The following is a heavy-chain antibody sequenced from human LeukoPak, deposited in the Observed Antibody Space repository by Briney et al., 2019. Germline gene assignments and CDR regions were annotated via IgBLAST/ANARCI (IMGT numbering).Heavy chain of an antibody. CDR3: ARQKYYYDSSGEVNWFDP. CDR2: IYYSGST. J-gene: IGHJ5*02. CDR1: GGSISSYY. V-gene: IGHV4-59*08. Sequence: SETLSLTCTVSGGSISSYYWSGIRQPPGKGLEWIGYIYYSGSTNYNPSLKSRVTISVDTSKNQFSLKLNSVTAADTAVYYCARQKYYYDSSGEVNWFDPWGQGTLVTVSS. D-gene: IGHD3-22*01.